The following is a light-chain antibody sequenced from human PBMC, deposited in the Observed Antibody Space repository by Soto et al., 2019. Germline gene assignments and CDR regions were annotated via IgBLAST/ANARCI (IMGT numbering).Light chain of an antibody. CDR1: QGISSY. CDR2: ASS. Sequence: DIQLTQSPSFLSASVGDRVTITCRASQGISSYLAWYQQTPGKAPKLLIYASSTLQSGVPSRFSGSGYGTEFTLTISSLQPEDFATYYCQQLNTFPVTCGQGTRLDI. CDR3: QQLNTFPVT. J-gene: IGKJ5*01. V-gene: IGKV1-9*01.